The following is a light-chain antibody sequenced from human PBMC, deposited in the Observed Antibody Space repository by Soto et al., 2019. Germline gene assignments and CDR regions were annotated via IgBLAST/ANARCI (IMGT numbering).Light chain of an antibody. CDR2: DTS. CDR1: QSVSSN. CDR3: QPYNNWPLT. J-gene: IGKJ4*01. V-gene: IGKV3-15*01. Sequence: EIVMTQSPATLSVSPGERATLSCRASQSVSSNLAWYQHKPGQTPRLLIYDTSTRATGVPTRFSGSRSGAEFTLTINRLQSEDFAVYYCQPYNNWPLTFGGGTKVDIK.